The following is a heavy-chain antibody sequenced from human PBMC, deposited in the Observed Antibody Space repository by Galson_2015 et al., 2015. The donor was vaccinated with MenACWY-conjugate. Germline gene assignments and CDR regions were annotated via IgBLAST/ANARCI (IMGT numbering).Heavy chain of an antibody. J-gene: IGHJ4*02. Sequence: SLRLSCAASGFTFSSYKMNWVRQAPGKGLEWVSYISSSGNTIYYADSVKGRFTISRDNAKNSLYLQMNSLRAEDTAVYYCARLAVPGLNWGQGTLVTVSS. D-gene: IGHD6-19*01. CDR1: GFTFSSYK. CDR2: ISSSGNTI. CDR3: ARLAVPGLN. V-gene: IGHV3-48*03.